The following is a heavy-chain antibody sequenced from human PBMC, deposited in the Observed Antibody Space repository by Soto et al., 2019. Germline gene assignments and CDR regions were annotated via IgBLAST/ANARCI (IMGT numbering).Heavy chain of an antibody. Sequence: PGGSLRLSCAASGFTFSSYAMSWVRQAPGKGLEWVSAISGSGGSTYYADSVKGRFTISRDNSKNTLYLQMNSLRAEDTAVYYCAKDEVWGYSPYEGYGMDVWGQGTTVTVSS. V-gene: IGHV3-23*01. D-gene: IGHD5-12*01. CDR3: AKDEVWGYSPYEGYGMDV. J-gene: IGHJ6*02. CDR1: GFTFSSYA. CDR2: ISGSGGST.